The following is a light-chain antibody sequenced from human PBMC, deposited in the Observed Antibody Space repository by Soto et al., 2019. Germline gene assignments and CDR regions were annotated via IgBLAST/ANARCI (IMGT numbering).Light chain of an antibody. J-gene: IGKJ1*01. CDR2: DAS. V-gene: IGKV1-39*01. CDR1: QTISTF. CDR3: QQSYNTLTWT. Sequence: DIQMTQSPSSLSASVGDRVIITCRASQTISTFLNWYQQKPGEAPRVLIYDASTLQTGVPSRFSGSGYGTDFTLTISSLQPEDFASYYCQQSYNTLTWTFGQGTKVDIK.